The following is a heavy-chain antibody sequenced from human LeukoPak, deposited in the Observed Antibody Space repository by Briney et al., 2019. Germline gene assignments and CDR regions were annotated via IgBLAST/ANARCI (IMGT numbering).Heavy chain of an antibody. D-gene: IGHD3-10*01. Sequence: SQTLSLTCTVSGGSISSGGYYWSWIRQHPGKGLEWIGYIYYSGSTYYNPSLKSRVTISVDTFKNQFSLKLSSVTAADTAVYYCALWFGELGAFDPWGQGTLVTVSS. CDR1: GGSISSGGYY. CDR3: ALWFGELGAFDP. J-gene: IGHJ5*02. V-gene: IGHV4-31*03. CDR2: IYYSGST.